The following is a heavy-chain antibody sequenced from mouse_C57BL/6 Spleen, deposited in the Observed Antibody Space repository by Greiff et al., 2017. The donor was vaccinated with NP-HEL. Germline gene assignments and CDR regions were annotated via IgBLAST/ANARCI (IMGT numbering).Heavy chain of an antibody. CDR1: GFNIKDDY. CDR3: TTSYYYGSSY. D-gene: IGHD1-1*01. J-gene: IGHJ3*01. Sequence: VQLQQSGAELVRPGASVKLSCTASGFNIKDDYMHWVKQRPEQGLEWIGWIDPENGDTEYASKFQGKATITADTSSNTAYLQLSSLTSEDTAVYYCTTSYYYGSSYWGQGTLVTVSA. V-gene: IGHV14-4*01. CDR2: IDPENGDT.